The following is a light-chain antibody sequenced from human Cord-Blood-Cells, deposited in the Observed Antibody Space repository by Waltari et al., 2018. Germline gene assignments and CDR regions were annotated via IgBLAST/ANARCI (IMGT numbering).Light chain of an antibody. CDR2: DAS. J-gene: IGKJ4*01. Sequence: DIQMTQSPSSLSASVGDRVTITCQAIQDISNYLNWYQQKTGTAPKLLIYDASNLETGVPSRFSGSGSGTDFTFTIISLQPDDIATYYCQHYDNLPLTFGGGTKVEIK. CDR1: QDISNY. V-gene: IGKV1-33*01. CDR3: QHYDNLPLT.